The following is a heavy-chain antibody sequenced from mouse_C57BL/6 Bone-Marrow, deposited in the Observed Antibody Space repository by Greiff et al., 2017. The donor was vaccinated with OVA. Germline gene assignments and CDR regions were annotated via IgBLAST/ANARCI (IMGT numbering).Heavy chain of an antibody. CDR2: IDPNSGGT. Sequence: QVQLKQPGAELVKPGASVKLSCKASGYTFTSYWMHWVKQRPGRGLEWIGRIDPNSGGTKYNEKFKSKATLTVDKPSSTAYMQLSSLTSEDSAVYYGARDGSYDGYYGRKLDAMDYWGQGTSVTVAS. CDR1: GYTFTSYW. D-gene: IGHD2-3*01. CDR3: ARDGSYDGYYGRKLDAMDY. V-gene: IGHV1-72*01. J-gene: IGHJ4*01.